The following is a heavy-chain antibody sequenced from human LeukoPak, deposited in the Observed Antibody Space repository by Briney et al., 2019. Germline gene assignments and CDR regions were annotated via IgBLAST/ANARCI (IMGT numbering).Heavy chain of an antibody. CDR3: AKALYSSSWYSLGY. V-gene: IGHV3-33*06. Sequence: GRSLRLSCAASGFTFSSYGMHWVRQAPGKGLEWVAVIWYDGSNKYYADSVKGRFTISRDNSKNTLYMQMNSLRAEDTALYYCAKALYSSSWYSLGYWGQGTLVSVSS. J-gene: IGHJ4*02. D-gene: IGHD6-13*01. CDR2: IWYDGSNK. CDR1: GFTFSSYG.